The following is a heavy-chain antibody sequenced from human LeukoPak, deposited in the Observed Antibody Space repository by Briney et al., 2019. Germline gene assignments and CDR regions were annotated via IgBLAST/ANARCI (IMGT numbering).Heavy chain of an antibody. J-gene: IGHJ5*02. CDR1: GFSFSNFA. V-gene: IGHV3-30-3*01. CDR3: VRDRYDIP. Sequence: PGGSLRLSCAASGFSFSNFAMHWVRQAPDKGLEWVAVVSFDGTNKYYADSVKGRFTISRDNSKNTLYLQVNSLRPEDTAVYYYVRDRYDIPWGQGTLVTVSS. D-gene: IGHD3-9*01. CDR2: VSFDGTNK.